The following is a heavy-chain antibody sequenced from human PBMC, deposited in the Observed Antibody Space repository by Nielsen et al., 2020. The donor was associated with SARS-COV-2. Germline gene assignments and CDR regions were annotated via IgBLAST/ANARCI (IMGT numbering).Heavy chain of an antibody. CDR3: AKDAGPDEQLVVDY. CDR2: ISWNSGSI. V-gene: IGHV3-9*01. CDR1: GFTFDDYA. D-gene: IGHD6-6*01. J-gene: IGHJ4*02. Sequence: GGSLRLSCAASGFTFDDYAMHWVRQAPGKGLEWVSGISWNSGSIGYADSVKGRFTISRDNAKNSLYLQMNSLRAEDTALYYCAKDAGPDEQLVVDYWGQGTLVTVSS.